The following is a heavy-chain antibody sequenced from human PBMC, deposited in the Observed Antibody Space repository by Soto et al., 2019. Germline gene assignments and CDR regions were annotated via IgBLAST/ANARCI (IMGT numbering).Heavy chain of an antibody. D-gene: IGHD3-3*01. J-gene: IGHJ6*02. Sequence: SVKVSCKASGGTFSSYAISWVRQPPGQGLEWMGGIIPIFGTANYAQKFQGRVTITADKSTSTAYMELSSLRSEDTAVYYCARDLGGNSYWSGYSYYYGMDVWGQGTTVTVSS. CDR2: IIPIFGTA. CDR1: GGTFSSYA. CDR3: ARDLGGNSYWSGYSYYYGMDV. V-gene: IGHV1-69*06.